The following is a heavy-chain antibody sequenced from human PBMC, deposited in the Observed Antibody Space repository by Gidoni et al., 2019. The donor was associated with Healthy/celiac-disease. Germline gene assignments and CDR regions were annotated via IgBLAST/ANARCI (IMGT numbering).Heavy chain of an antibody. CDR1: GFTFSRYS. CDR2: ISSSSSTI. V-gene: IGHV3-48*02. D-gene: IGHD3-3*01. CDR3: ARVYDFWSGYYTFDY. J-gene: IGHJ4*02. Sequence: EVQLVESGGGLVQPGGALRLSCAASGFTFSRYSMNWVRQAPGKGLEWVSYISSSSSTIYYADSVKGRFTISRDNAKNSLYLQMNSLRDEDTAVYYCARVYDFWSGYYTFDYWGQGTLVTVSS.